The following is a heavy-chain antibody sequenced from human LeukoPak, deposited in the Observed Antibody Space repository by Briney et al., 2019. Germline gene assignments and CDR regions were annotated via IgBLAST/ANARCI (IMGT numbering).Heavy chain of an antibody. D-gene: IGHD6-13*01. CDR2: ISGSSYYI. Sequence: GGSLRLSCAASGLTFSSYSMNWVRQAPGKGLEWVSSISGSSYYIYYADSVKGRFTISRDNAKNSLYLQMNSLRAEDTAVYYCARDPLVAAATWLFDYWGQGTLVTVSS. CDR3: ARDPLVAAATWLFDY. V-gene: IGHV3-21*01. J-gene: IGHJ4*02. CDR1: GLTFSSYS.